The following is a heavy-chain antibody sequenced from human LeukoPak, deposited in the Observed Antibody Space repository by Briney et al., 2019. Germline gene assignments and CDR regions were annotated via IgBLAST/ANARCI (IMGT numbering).Heavy chain of an antibody. Sequence: SETLSLTCTVSGGSISSSSYYWGWIRQPPGKGLERIGSIYYSGSTYYNPSLKSRVTISVDTSKNQFSLKLSSVTAADTAVYYCAREYSKNNWFDPWGQGTLVTVSS. CDR1: GGSISSSSYY. D-gene: IGHD4-11*01. V-gene: IGHV4-39*01. CDR2: IYYSGST. CDR3: AREYSKNNWFDP. J-gene: IGHJ5*02.